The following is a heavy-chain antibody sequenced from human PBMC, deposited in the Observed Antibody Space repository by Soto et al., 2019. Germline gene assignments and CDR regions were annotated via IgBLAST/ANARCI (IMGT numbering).Heavy chain of an antibody. D-gene: IGHD2-21*01. CDR3: ASHLKDCLYGMDV. CDR1: GGSISSYY. CDR2: IYTSGST. J-gene: IGHJ6*02. Sequence: QVQLQESGPGLVKPSETLSLTCTVSGGSISSYYWSWIRQPAGKGLEWIGRIYTSGSTNYNPSLKSRVTMSVDTSNNQSSLKLGSVTAADTAVYYCASHLKDCLYGMDVWGQGTTVTVSS. V-gene: IGHV4-4*07.